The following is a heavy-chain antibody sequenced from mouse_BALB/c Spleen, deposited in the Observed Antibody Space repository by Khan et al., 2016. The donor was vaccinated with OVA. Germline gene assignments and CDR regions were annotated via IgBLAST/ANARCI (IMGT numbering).Heavy chain of an antibody. CDR3: ARRGLRWDFDY. Sequence: VQLQQSGAELAKPGASVKISCKASGYTFINYWILWVKQRPGQGLEWIGYINPSTAYTEYNQNFKDKATLTADKSSSTAYMQLSSLTSEDSAVYYCARRGLRWDFDYWGQGTTLTVSS. CDR2: INPSTAYT. D-gene: IGHD1-1*01. V-gene: IGHV1-7*01. CDR1: GYTFINYW. J-gene: IGHJ2*01.